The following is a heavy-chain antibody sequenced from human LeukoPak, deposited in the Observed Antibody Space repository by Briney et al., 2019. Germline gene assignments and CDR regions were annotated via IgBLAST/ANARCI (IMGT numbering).Heavy chain of an antibody. J-gene: IGHJ6*03. Sequence: SETPSLTCAVSGYSISSGYYWGWIRQPPGKGLEWIGSIYHSGSTYYNPSLKSRVTISVDTSKNQFSLKLSSVTAADTAVYYCASSRLHYYYYYYMDVWGKGTTVTVSS. CDR2: IYHSGST. D-gene: IGHD4-11*01. V-gene: IGHV4-38-2*01. CDR1: GYSISSGYY. CDR3: ASSRLHYYYYYYMDV.